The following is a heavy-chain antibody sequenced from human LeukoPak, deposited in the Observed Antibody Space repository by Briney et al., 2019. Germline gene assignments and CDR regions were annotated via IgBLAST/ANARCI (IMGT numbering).Heavy chain of an antibody. V-gene: IGHV3-33*01. Sequence: GGSLRLSCAASGFTFSSCGMHWVRQAPGKGLEWVALIWYDGSNKYYTDSVKGRLTISRDNSKNTLYLQMNSLRAEDTAIYYCAREGPRGNSQFDYWGQGTLVTVSS. CDR2: IWYDGSNK. CDR3: AREGPRGNSQFDY. CDR1: GFTFSSCG. D-gene: IGHD2/OR15-2a*01. J-gene: IGHJ4*02.